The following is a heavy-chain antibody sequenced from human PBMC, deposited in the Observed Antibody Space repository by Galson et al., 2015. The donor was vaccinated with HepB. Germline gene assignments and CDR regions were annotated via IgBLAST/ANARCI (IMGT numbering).Heavy chain of an antibody. CDR1: GFTFSSYD. CDR2: IGVNDGSI. D-gene: IGHD6-13*01. Sequence: SLRLSCAASGFTFSSYDMNWVRQAPGKGLEWVSGIGVNDGSIYYANSVKGRFTISRDNSKNTLYLQVNGLRVEDTALYYCAKYGQGVAPAGRYIDLWGRGTLVTVSS. J-gene: IGHJ2*01. V-gene: IGHV3-23*01. CDR3: AKYGQGVAPAGRYIDL.